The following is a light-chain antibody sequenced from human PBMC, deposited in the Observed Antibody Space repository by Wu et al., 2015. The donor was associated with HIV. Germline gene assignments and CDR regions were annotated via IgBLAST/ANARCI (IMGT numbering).Light chain of an antibody. J-gene: IGKJ2*03. V-gene: IGKV3-11*01. Sequence: EIVLTQSPATLSLSPGERATLSCRASQSVSSYLAWYQQKPGQAPRLLIYNASNRATGIPARFSGSGSGTDFTLTINRLEPEDFAVYYCQQRSDWPSFSFGQGTKLEIK. CDR1: QSVSSY. CDR3: QQRSDWPSFS. CDR2: NAS.